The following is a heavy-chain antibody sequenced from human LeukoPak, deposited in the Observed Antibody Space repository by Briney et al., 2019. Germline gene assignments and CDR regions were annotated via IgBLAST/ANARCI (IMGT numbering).Heavy chain of an antibody. CDR3: ARDKKGSYYADAFDI. D-gene: IGHD3-10*01. Sequence: ASVKVSCKASDYTFTSYGISWVPQAPGQGLEWMGWVSAYNGHTNYAQKFQGRVTMTTDTSTSTAYMELRSLRSDDTAVYYCARDKKGSYYADAFDIWGQGTMVTVSS. V-gene: IGHV1-18*01. J-gene: IGHJ3*02. CDR1: DYTFTSYG. CDR2: VSAYNGHT.